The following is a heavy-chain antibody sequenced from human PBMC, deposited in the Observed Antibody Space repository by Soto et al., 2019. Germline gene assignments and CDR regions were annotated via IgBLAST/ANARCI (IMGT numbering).Heavy chain of an antibody. CDR3: ASIVVVVAATPAEGGMDV. CDR2: INHSGST. D-gene: IGHD2-15*01. J-gene: IGHJ6*02. CDR1: GGSFSGYY. V-gene: IGHV4-34*01. Sequence: QVQLQQWGAGLLKPSETLSLTCAVYGGSFSGYYWSWIRQPPGKGLEWIGEINHSGSTNYNPSLKSRVTISVDTSKNQFSLKLSSVTAADTAVYYCASIVVVVAATPAEGGMDVWGQGTTVTVSS.